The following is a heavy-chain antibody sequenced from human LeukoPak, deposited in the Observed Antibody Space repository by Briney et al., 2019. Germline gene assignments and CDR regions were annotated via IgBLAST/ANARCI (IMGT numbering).Heavy chain of an antibody. D-gene: IGHD3-10*01. CDR3: AREGLAKLLWFGEIPAGGDAFDI. J-gene: IGHJ3*02. Sequence: GGSLRLSCAASGFTFSSFSMNWVRQAPGKGLEWVSYISSTSSTIYYADSVKGRFTISRDNAKNSLYLQMNSLRAEDTAVYYCAREGLAKLLWFGEIPAGGDAFDIWGQGTMVTVSS. CDR2: ISSTSSTI. CDR1: GFTFSSFS. V-gene: IGHV3-48*04.